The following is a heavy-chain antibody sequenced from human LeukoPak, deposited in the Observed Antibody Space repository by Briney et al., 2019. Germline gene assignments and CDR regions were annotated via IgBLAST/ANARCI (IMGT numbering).Heavy chain of an antibody. CDR1: GFTFSRYD. Sequence: GGSLRLSCEASGFTFSRYDMHWVRQATGKGLEWVSAIGTVGDPYYPGSVKGRFTISRENAKNSLYLQMNSLRAGDTAVYYCARGFLGDAFDIWGQGTMVTVSS. V-gene: IGHV3-13*05. CDR2: IGTVGDP. D-gene: IGHD3-3*01. CDR3: ARGFLGDAFDI. J-gene: IGHJ3*02.